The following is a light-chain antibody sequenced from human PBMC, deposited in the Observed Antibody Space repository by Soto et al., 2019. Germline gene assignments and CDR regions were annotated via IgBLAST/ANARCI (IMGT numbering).Light chain of an antibody. Sequence: EIVLTQSPGTLSLSPGERATLSCRASRSVSSRYLAWYQQKPGQAPRLLIYGASSRATGIPDRFSGSGSGTDFTLTITGLEPGDFAVYHCHQYGYSPNTFGQGIKLEIK. CDR2: GAS. V-gene: IGKV3-20*01. J-gene: IGKJ2*01. CDR1: RSVSSRY. CDR3: HQYGYSPNT.